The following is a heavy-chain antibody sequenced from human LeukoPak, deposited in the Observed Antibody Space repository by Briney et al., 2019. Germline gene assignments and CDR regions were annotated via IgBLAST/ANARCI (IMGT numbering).Heavy chain of an antibody. CDR1: GFSFTNYG. J-gene: IGHJ4*02. CDR2: IWYDGTSK. D-gene: IGHD3-10*01. Sequence: PGGSLRLSCTASGFSFTNYGMHWVRQAPGKGLEWVAVIWYDGTSKYYADSVKGRFTISRDNSKNTLYLQMNSLRAEDTAVYYCAKDGSGTYSRFDYWGQGTLVTVSS. V-gene: IGHV3-33*06. CDR3: AKDGSGTYSRFDY.